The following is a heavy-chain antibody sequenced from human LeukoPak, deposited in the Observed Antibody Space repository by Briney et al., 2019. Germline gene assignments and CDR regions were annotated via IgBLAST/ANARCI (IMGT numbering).Heavy chain of an antibody. Sequence: SETLSLTCTVSGGPISSYYWSWIRQPAGKGLEWIGRIYTSGSTNYNPSLKSRVTMSVDTSKNQFSLKLSSVTAADTAVYYCARESQWLGSNYFDYWGQGTLVTVSS. CDR2: IYTSGST. J-gene: IGHJ4*02. D-gene: IGHD6-19*01. CDR1: GGPISSYY. CDR3: ARESQWLGSNYFDY. V-gene: IGHV4-4*07.